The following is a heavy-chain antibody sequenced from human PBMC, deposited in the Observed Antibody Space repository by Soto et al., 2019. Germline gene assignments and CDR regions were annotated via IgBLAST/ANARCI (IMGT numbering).Heavy chain of an antibody. CDR3: ARDTLSIAARPGYYYYGMDV. CDR2: IIPIFGTA. J-gene: IGHJ6*02. Sequence: QVQLVQSGAEVKKPGSSVKVSCKASGGTFSSYAISWVRQAPGQGLEWMGGIIPIFGTANYAQKFQGRVTITADESTSTAYMELSSLRSEDTAVYYCARDTLSIAARPGYYYYGMDVWGQGPTVTVSS. D-gene: IGHD6-6*01. CDR1: GGTFSSYA. V-gene: IGHV1-69*12.